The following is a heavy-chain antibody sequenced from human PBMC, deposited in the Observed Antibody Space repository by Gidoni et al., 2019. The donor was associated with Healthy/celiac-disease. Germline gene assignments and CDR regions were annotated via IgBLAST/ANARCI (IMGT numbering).Heavy chain of an antibody. CDR1: GGTFSSYA. J-gene: IGHJ5*02. V-gene: IGHV1-69*01. CDR2: IIPIFGTA. CDR3: ARGLYYYDSSGFWFDP. D-gene: IGHD3-22*01. Sequence: QVQLVQSGAAVKKPGSSVKVSCKASGGTFSSYAISWVRQAPGQGLEWMGGIIPIFGTANYAQKFQGRVTITADESTSTAYMELSSLRSEDTAVYYCARGLYYYDSSGFWFDPWGQGTLVTVSS.